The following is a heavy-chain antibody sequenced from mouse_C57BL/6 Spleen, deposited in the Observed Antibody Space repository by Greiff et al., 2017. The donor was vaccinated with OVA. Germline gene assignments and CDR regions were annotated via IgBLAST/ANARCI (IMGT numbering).Heavy chain of an antibody. CDR2: IDPSDSYT. Sequence: QVQLQQPGAELVMPGASVKLSCKASGYTFTSYWMHWVKQRPGQGLEWIGEIDPSDSYTNYNQKFKGKSTLTVDKSSSTAYMQLSSLTSEDSAVYYCATEAAQAGNFDDWGQGTTLTVSS. CDR3: ATEAAQAGNFDD. D-gene: IGHD3-2*02. CDR1: GYTFTSYW. J-gene: IGHJ2*01. V-gene: IGHV1-69*01.